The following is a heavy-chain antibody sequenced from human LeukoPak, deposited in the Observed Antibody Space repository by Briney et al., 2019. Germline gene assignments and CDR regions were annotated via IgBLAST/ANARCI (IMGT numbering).Heavy chain of an antibody. CDR3: VHDIPGGEGFQH. V-gene: IGHV2-5*01. D-gene: IGHD3-16*01. CDR1: GFSLSTSGVG. J-gene: IGHJ1*01. Sequence: GSGPTLVNPTQTLTLTCTFSGFSLSTSGVGVGWIRQPPGKALEWLALIYGNDEKRYSASLKSRLTITKDTSENQVVLTMTDMDPVDTATYYCVHDIPGGEGFQHWGQGTLVTVSS. CDR2: IYGNDEK.